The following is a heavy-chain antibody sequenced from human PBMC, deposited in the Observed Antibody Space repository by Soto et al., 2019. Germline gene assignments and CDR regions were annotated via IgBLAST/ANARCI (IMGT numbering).Heavy chain of an antibody. D-gene: IGHD2-2*01. J-gene: IGHJ6*02. V-gene: IGHV3-30-3*01. CDR3: ARDRATCCYFGMDV. CDR1: GFTFSEHA. CDR2: TAGDGIGR. Sequence: QVQLVESGGGVVQPGRSLRLSCAATGFTFSEHAMHWVRQAPGKGLEWVAVTAGDGIGRYYADSVKGRFTISRDNSKNTLSLQMTSLTPEDTAIYYCARDRATCCYFGMDVWGQGTTVTVSS.